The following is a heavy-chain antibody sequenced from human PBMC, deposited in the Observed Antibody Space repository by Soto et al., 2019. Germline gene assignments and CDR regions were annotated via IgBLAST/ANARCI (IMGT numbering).Heavy chain of an antibody. J-gene: IGHJ4*02. CDR3: ARDRGRPDDSSGYYFYCNY. Sequence: PGGSLRLSCAASGFTFSSYSMNWVRQAPGKGLEWVSYISSSNSTIYYADSVKGRFTISRDNAKNSLYLQMNSLRHEDTAVYYCARDRGRPDDSSGYYFYCNYWGQGTQVTVSS. CDR1: GFTFSSYS. CDR2: ISSSNSTI. V-gene: IGHV3-48*02. D-gene: IGHD3-22*01.